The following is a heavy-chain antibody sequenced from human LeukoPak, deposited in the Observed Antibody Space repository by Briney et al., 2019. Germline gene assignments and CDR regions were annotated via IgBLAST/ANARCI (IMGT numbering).Heavy chain of an antibody. CDR3: AKDRCSNGIGCYYYYMEV. CDR2: IQYDRTNE. CDR1: AFTFSSYG. D-gene: IGHD2-8*01. Sequence: GGSLRLSCAASAFTFSSYGMHWVRQAPGKGLEWVAYIQYDRTNEQYAHSVKGRFRISRDNSNNILYLQMNSLRTEDTAVYYCAKDRCSNGIGCYYYYMEVWGRGTTVTISS. V-gene: IGHV3-30*02. J-gene: IGHJ6*03.